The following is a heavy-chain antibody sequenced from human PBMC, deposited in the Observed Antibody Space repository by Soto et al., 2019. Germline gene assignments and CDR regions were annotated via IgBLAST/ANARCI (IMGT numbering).Heavy chain of an antibody. CDR2: INPNSGGT. CDR1: GYTFTGCY. D-gene: IGHD3-9*01. Sequence: ASVKVSCKASGYTFTGCYMHWVRQAPGQGLEWMGWINPNSGGTNYAQKFQGWVTMTRDTSISTAYMELSRLRSDDTAVYYCARSGEVLRYFDWNFDYWGQGTLVTVSS. J-gene: IGHJ4*02. CDR3: ARSGEVLRYFDWNFDY. V-gene: IGHV1-2*04.